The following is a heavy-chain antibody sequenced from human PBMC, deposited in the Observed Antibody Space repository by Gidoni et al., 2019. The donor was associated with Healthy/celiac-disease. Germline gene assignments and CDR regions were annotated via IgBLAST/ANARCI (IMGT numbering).Heavy chain of an antibody. CDR3: ARQDYSFYYGMDV. V-gene: IGHV4-59*08. Sequence: QVQPQASGPVLVQPSETLFLPSPASGGSIRSYYWSWIRQPPGKGLEWIGYIYYSGSTNYNPSLKSRVTISVDTSKNQFSLKLSSVTAADTAVYYCARQDYSFYYGMDVWGQGTTVTVSS. J-gene: IGHJ6*02. D-gene: IGHD4-4*01. CDR2: IYYSGST. CDR1: GGSIRSYY.